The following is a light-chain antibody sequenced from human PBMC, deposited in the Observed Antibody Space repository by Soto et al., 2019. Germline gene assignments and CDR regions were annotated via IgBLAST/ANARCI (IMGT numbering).Light chain of an antibody. CDR1: QSVSNSF. Sequence: IVLTQSPGTLSLSPWERATLSCWASQSVSNSFLAWYQQKPGQAPRLLIYGASSRATAIPDRFSGSGSGTDFSLTISRVEPEDFAVYYCQQYDNPPFTFGQGARLEIK. CDR2: GAS. V-gene: IGKV3-20*01. J-gene: IGKJ5*01. CDR3: QQYDNPPFT.